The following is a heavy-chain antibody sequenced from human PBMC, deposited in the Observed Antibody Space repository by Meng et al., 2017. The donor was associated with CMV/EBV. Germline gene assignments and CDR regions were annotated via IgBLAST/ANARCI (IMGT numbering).Heavy chain of an antibody. V-gene: IGHV3-7*01. CDR3: ARDTPGRRIWGGYPSGDYYGMDV. D-gene: IGHD3-3*01. Sequence: GESLKISCAASGFTFSSYWMSWVRQAPGKGLEWVANIKQDGSEKYYVDSVKGRFTISRDNTKNSLYLQMNSLRAEDTAVYYCARDTPGRRIWGGYPSGDYYGMDVWGQGTTVTVSS. CDR2: IKQDGSEK. CDR1: GFTFSSYW. J-gene: IGHJ6*02.